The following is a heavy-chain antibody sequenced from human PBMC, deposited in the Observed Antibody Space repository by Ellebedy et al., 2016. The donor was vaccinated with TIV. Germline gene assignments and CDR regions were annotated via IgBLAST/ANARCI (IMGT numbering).Heavy chain of an antibody. D-gene: IGHD3-10*01. CDR2: ISYDGSNK. CDR1: GFTFSSYA. V-gene: IGHV3-30-3*01. J-gene: IGHJ6*02. Sequence: GESLKISXAASGFTFSSYAMHWVRQAPGKGLEWVAVISYDGSNKYYADSVKGRFTISRDNSKNTLYLQMNSLRAEDTAVYYCRGSGSYYDYYYYGMDVWGQGTTVTVSS. CDR3: RGSGSYYDYYYYGMDV.